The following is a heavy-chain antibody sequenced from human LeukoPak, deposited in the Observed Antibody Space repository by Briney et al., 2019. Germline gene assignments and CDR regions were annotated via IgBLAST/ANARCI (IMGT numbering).Heavy chain of an antibody. J-gene: IGHJ4*02. CDR3: ARGGYYDFWSGYFTFDY. CDR2: INPNSGGT. V-gene: IGHV1-2*02. Sequence: GASVKVSCKASGYTFTGCYMHWVRQAPGQGLEWMGWINPNSGGTNYAQKFQGRVTMTRDTSISTAYMELSRLRSDDTAVYYCARGGYYDFWSGYFTFDYWGQGTLVTVSS. CDR1: GYTFTGCY. D-gene: IGHD3-3*01.